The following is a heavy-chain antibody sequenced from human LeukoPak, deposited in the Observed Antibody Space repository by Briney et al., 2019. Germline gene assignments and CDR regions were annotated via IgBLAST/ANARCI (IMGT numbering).Heavy chain of an antibody. CDR3: AGDPDYGGSGFFGDS. CDR1: GFTFSSYW. D-gene: IGHD4-23*01. Sequence: PGGSLRLSCAASGFTFSSYWMTWVRQAPGKGLEWVANIQQDGSGKYYVDSVKGRFTISRDSAKNSLYLQMNSLRAEDTAVYYCAGDPDYGGSGFFGDSWGQGTLVTVSS. V-gene: IGHV3-7*01. CDR2: IQQDGSGK. J-gene: IGHJ4*02.